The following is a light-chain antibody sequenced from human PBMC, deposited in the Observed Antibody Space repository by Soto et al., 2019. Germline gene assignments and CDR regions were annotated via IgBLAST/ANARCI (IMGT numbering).Light chain of an antibody. Sequence: QSVLPQPPSVSAAPGQKVTISCSGKSSNIGSNDVSWYQQLPGKAPKLLIYENSQRPSGIPDRFSGSKSGTSATLGITGLQTGDEADYYCGTWDSSLIALFGTGTKVTVL. J-gene: IGLJ1*01. V-gene: IGLV1-51*02. CDR1: SSNIGSND. CDR2: ENS. CDR3: GTWDSSLIAL.